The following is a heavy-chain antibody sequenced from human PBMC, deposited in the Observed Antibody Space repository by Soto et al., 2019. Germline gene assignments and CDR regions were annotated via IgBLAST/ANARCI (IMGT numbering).Heavy chain of an antibody. D-gene: IGHD2-15*01. J-gene: IGHJ5*02. V-gene: IGHV3-48*03. CDR3: ARDKRPDCSGGSCYYNWFDP. CDR1: GFTFSSYE. Sequence: EVQLVESGGGLVQPGGSLRLSCAASGFTFSSYEMNWVRQAPGKGLEWVSYISSSGSTIYYADSVKGRFTISRDNAKNSLYLQMNSLRAEDTAVYYGARDKRPDCSGGSCYYNWFDPWGQGTLVTVSS. CDR2: ISSSGSTI.